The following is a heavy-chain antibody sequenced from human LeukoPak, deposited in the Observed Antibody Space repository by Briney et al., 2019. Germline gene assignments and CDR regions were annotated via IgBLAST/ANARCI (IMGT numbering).Heavy chain of an antibody. V-gene: IGHV4-61*02. CDR1: GGSISSGSYY. D-gene: IGHD4-17*01. CDR2: IYTSGST. CDR3: ARDYGDYDFDY. Sequence: PSETLSLTCTVSGGSISSGSYYWSWIRQPAGKGLEWIGRIYTSGSTNYNPSLKSRVTISVDTSKNQFSLRLSSVTAADTAAYYCARDYGDYDFDYWGQGTLVTVSS. J-gene: IGHJ4*02.